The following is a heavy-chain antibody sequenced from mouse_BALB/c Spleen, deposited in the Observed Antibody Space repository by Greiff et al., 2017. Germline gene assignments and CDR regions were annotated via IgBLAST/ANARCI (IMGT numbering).Heavy chain of an antibody. CDR3: AREDGYYEYYFDY. Sequence: EVQLQESGAELVKPGASVKLSCTASGFNIKDTYMHWVKQRPEQGLEWIGRIDPANGNTKYDPKFQGKATITADTSSNTAYLQLSSLTSEDTAVYYCAREDGYYEYYFDYWGQGTTLTVSS. V-gene: IGHV14-3*02. J-gene: IGHJ2*01. CDR2: IDPANGNT. CDR1: GFNIKDTY. D-gene: IGHD2-3*01.